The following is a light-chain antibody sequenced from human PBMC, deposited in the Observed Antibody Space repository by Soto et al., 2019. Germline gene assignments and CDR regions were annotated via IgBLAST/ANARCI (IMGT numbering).Light chain of an antibody. CDR1: QSVRSSY. Sequence: EIVLTQSPDTLSLSPGESATLTCRASQSVRSSYLAWYQQKPGQAPRLLIYGASTRATGIPARFSGSGSGTDFTLTISSLQPEDSAVDYCQQDYNLLTFGQGTRLEIK. CDR3: QQDYNLLT. CDR2: GAS. V-gene: IGKV3D-7*01. J-gene: IGKJ5*01.